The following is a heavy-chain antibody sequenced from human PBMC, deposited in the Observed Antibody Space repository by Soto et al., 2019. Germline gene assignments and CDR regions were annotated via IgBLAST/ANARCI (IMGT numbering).Heavy chain of an antibody. J-gene: IGHJ4*02. D-gene: IGHD3-22*01. CDR2: MSPNSGNT. CDR3: ARDSSGYSFDY. V-gene: IGHV1-8*01. Sequence: GASVKVSCKTSGYTFTSFDINWVRQATGQGPEWMGWMSPNSGNTGYAQKFRGRVTMTRDTSISTAFMELSSLSSEDTAVYYCARDSSGYSFDYWGQGTLVTVSS. CDR1: GYTFTSFD.